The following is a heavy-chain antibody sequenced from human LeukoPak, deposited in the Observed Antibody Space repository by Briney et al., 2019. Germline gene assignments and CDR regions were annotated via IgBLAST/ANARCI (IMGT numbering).Heavy chain of an antibody. J-gene: IGHJ4*02. Sequence: GGSLRLSCAASGFTLSDYAMNWVRQAPGEGLEWLSAISGSDGHTFYADSVKGRFTLSRDISKNTLYLQMNNLRADDTAIYYCAKVPWVGTITWGQGTLVIVSS. CDR3: AKVPWVGTIT. V-gene: IGHV3-23*01. D-gene: IGHD1-26*01. CDR2: ISGSDGHT. CDR1: GFTLSDYA.